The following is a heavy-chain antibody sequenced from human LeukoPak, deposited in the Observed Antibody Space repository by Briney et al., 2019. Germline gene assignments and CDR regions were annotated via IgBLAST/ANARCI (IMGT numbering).Heavy chain of an antibody. J-gene: IGHJ4*02. CDR3: ARAGFCSTTTCYNPLDY. Sequence: PGGSLRLSCAASGFTFSNYAMTWVRQAPGKGLEWVSGITDTGFATFYADSVRGRFTISRDNSRNTLYLQMDSLRAEDTAVYYCARAGFCSTTTCYNPLDYWGQGTLVTVSS. CDR1: GFTFSNYA. CDR2: ITDTGFAT. V-gene: IGHV3-23*01. D-gene: IGHD2-2*01.